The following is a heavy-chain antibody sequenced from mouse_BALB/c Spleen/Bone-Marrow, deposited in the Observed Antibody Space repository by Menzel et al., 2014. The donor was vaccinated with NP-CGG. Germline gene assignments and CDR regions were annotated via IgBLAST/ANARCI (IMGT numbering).Heavy chain of an antibody. CDR2: IYPSDSYA. CDR1: GYTFTSYS. Sequence: QVQLKESGAELVRPGASVKLSCKASGYTFTSYSINWVKQRPGQGLEWIGNIYPSDSYANYNQKFKDKATLTVDKSSSTAYMQLSSPTSEDSAVYYCTRSGGYYFDYWGQGTTLTVSS. J-gene: IGHJ2*01. V-gene: IGHV1-69*02. CDR3: TRSGGYYFDY.